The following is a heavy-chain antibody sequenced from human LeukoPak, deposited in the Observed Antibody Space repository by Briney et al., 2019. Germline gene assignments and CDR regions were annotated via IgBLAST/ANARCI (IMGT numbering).Heavy chain of an antibody. CDR2: ISPSGGIT. CDR3: AKDNTIFGVVIGLPAYFDY. J-gene: IGHJ4*02. CDR1: GFKFDDYG. D-gene: IGHD3-3*01. V-gene: IGHV3-23*01. Sequence: GGSLRLSCTASGFKFDDYGMNWVRQAPGKGLEWVSGISPSGGITYYTDSVKGRFTISRDNSKNTLYLQMNSLRAEDTAVYYCAKDNTIFGVVIGLPAYFDYWGQGTLVTVSS.